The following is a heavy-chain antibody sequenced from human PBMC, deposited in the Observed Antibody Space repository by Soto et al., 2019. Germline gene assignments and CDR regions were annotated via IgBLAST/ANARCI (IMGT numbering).Heavy chain of an antibody. CDR3: XXXXXXXXNXLFDY. J-gene: IGHJ4*02. CDR1: GCSLSSDY. Sequence: QVQLQESGPGLVKPSETLSLTCTVSGCSLSSDYWSWIRQPPGKGLEWIGYIYHTGNTEYSPSLXSRXXXXXXXXXXXXXXXXXXXXXXXXXXXXXXXXXXXXXNXLFDYWSQGTLVTVSS. V-gene: IGHV4-59*01. CDR2: IYHTGNT.